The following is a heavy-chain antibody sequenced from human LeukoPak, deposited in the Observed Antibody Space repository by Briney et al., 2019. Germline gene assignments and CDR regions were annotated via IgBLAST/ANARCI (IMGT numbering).Heavy chain of an antibody. Sequence: GASVKVSCKASGYTFTGYFIHWVRQAPGQGLEWMGWISPNSGGTNYAQKFQGRVTMTRDTSISTAYMELSRLRSDDTAVYYCARDSYGAPDYWGQGTLVTVSS. CDR1: GYTFTGYF. CDR2: ISPNSGGT. J-gene: IGHJ4*02. D-gene: IGHD1-26*01. CDR3: ARDSYGAPDY. V-gene: IGHV1-2*02.